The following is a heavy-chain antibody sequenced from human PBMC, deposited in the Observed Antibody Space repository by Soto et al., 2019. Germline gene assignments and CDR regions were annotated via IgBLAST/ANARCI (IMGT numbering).Heavy chain of an antibody. CDR1: GGSISSGGYS. J-gene: IGHJ4*02. Sequence: QLQLQESGSGLVKPSQTLSLTCAVSGGSISSGGYSWSWIRQPPGKGLEWVGYIYHSGSTYYNPSLKSRVTISVDRSKNQFSLKLSSVTAADTAVYYCARVSDDSSCYYFPTIDYWGQGTLVTVSP. CDR3: ARVSDDSSCYYFPTIDY. CDR2: IYHSGST. V-gene: IGHV4-30-2*01. D-gene: IGHD3-22*01.